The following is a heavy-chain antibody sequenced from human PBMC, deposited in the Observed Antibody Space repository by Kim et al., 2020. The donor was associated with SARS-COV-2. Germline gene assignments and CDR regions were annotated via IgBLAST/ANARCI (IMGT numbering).Heavy chain of an antibody. D-gene: IGHD3-22*01. J-gene: IGHJ3*02. CDR3: ARDSKAAYYYDSSHLDGAFDI. V-gene: IGHV3-30*04. CDR1: GFTFSSYA. Sequence: GGSLRLSCAASGFTFSSYAMHWVRQAPGKGLEWVAVISYDGSNKYYADSVKGRFTISRDNSKNTLYLQMNSLRAEDTAVYYCARDSKAAYYYDSSHLDGAFDIWGQGTMVTVSS. CDR2: ISYDGSNK.